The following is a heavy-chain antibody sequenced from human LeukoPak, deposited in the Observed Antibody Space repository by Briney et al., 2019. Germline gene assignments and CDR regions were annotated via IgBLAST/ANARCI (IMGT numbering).Heavy chain of an antibody. CDR2: INPNSGGT. V-gene: IGHV1-2*02. Sequence: ASVKVSCKASGYTFTGYYMHWVRQAPGQGLEWMGWINPNSGGTNYAQKFQGRVTMTRDTSISTAYVELSRLRSDDTAVYYCARAGVVLMVYAILDWFDPWGQGTLVTVSS. CDR1: GYTFTGYY. D-gene: IGHD2-8*01. J-gene: IGHJ5*02. CDR3: ARAGVVLMVYAILDWFDP.